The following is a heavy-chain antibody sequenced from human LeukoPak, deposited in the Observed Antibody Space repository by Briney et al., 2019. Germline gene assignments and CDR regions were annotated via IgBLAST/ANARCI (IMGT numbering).Heavy chain of an antibody. J-gene: IGHJ4*02. CDR3: AGAQLEMALLGY. Sequence: ASVKVSCKASGYTFTSYGISWVRQAPGQGLEWMGWINPNSGGTNYAQKFQGRVTMTRDTSISTAYMELSRLRSDDTAVYYCAGAQLEMALLGYWGQGTLVTVSS. CDR1: GYTFTSYG. V-gene: IGHV1-2*02. CDR2: INPNSGGT. D-gene: IGHD1-1*01.